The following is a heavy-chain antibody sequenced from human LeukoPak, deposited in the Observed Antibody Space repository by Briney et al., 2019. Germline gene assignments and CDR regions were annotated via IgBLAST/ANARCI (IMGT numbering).Heavy chain of an antibody. CDR3: XXXXXXXXXDSSGYSPVYYFDY. J-gene: IGHJ4*02. Sequence: PGGSLRLSCAASGFTFSNYWMSWVRQAPGKGLEWVANIKQDRSEKYYVDSVKGRFTISRDNAKNSLYLQMNSLRAEDTAVYYXXXXXXXXXXDSSGYSPVYYFDYWGQGTLVTVSS. CDR2: IKQDRSEK. D-gene: IGHD3-22*01. CDR1: GFTFSNYW. V-gene: IGHV3-7*01.